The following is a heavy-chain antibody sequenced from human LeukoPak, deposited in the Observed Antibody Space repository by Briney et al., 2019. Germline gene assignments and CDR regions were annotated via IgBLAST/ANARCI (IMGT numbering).Heavy chain of an antibody. CDR2: INPSGGSV. Sequence: ASVKVSCKASGDTFINYYMHWVRQAPGQGLEWMGIINPSGGSVSYAQKFQGRVTMTRDTSTSTVYMDLSSLRSEDTAVYYCATGDILTGSSEFDYWGQGTLVTVSS. D-gene: IGHD3-9*01. CDR1: GDTFINYY. V-gene: IGHV1-46*01. CDR3: ATGDILTGSSEFDY. J-gene: IGHJ4*02.